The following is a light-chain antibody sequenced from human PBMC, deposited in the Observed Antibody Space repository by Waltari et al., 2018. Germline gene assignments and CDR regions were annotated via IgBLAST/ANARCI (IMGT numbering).Light chain of an antibody. Sequence: SSELTQDPAVSVALGQTVRITCQGDSLRDRSGRWYQQKPGQAPVLVIYGKYNRPSGIPDRFSGSGSGNTASLTIAGAQAEDEADYYCCSRGSSGSAVVFGPGTKVSVL. CDR3: CSRGSSGSAVV. J-gene: IGLJ1*01. V-gene: IGLV3-19*01. CDR2: GKY. CDR1: SLRDRS.